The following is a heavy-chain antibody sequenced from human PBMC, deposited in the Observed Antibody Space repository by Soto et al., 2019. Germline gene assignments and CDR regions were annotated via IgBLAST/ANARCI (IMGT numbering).Heavy chain of an antibody. CDR2: ISGSGGST. V-gene: IGHV3-23*01. Sequence: GGSLRLSCAASGFTFSSYAMSWVRQAPGKGLEWVSAISGSGGSTYYADSVKGRFTISRDNSKNTLYLQMNSLRAEDTAVYYCAKAGSLMVRGRANWFDPWGQGTLVTVSS. CDR3: AKAGSLMVRGRANWFDP. CDR1: GFTFSSYA. J-gene: IGHJ5*02. D-gene: IGHD3-10*01.